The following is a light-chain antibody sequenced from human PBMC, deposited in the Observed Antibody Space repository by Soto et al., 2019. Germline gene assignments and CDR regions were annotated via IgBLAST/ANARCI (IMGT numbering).Light chain of an antibody. J-gene: IGKJ1*01. V-gene: IGKV1-5*01. CDR2: DAS. CDR1: QSINTW. Sequence: DIQMTQSPSTLSASVGDRVTVTCRASQSINTWLAWYQQKPGKAPKLLIYDASSLQSGVPSRFTGRGSGTEFTLTISSLQPDDFATYYCQQLDNFPLTFGQGTKVDIK. CDR3: QQLDNFPLT.